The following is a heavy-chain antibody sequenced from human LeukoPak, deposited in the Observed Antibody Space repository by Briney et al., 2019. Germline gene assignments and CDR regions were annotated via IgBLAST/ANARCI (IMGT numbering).Heavy chain of an antibody. V-gene: IGHV3-48*03. CDR1: GFPFSDHE. CDR3: ARRASGAFAI. J-gene: IGHJ3*02. Sequence: GGSLRLSCAASGFPFSDHEMNWVREAPGKGLEGVSYISSSGSDKYYPDSVKGRFTISRDNAKNSLYLQMNSLRAEDTAVYYCARRASGAFAIWGQGTKVTVSS. CDR2: ISSSGSDK.